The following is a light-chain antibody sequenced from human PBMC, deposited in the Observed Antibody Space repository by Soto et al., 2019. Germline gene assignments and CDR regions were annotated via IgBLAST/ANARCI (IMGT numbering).Light chain of an antibody. Sequence: QSALTQPRSVSGSPGQSVTISCTGTSSDVGGYTYVSWYQQNAGKPPKLMIYDVTKRPSGVPDRFFGSKSGNTASLTISGLQAEDESDYYCCSYAGKYTFLFGAGTKLTVL. CDR2: DVT. CDR1: SSDVGGYTY. J-gene: IGLJ2*01. CDR3: CSYAGKYTFL. V-gene: IGLV2-11*01.